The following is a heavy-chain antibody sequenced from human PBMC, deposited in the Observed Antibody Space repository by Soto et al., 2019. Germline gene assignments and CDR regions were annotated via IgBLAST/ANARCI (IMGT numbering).Heavy chain of an antibody. Sequence: VGSLRLSCASSVFTFSSYWMSWVRHSPGKWLEWVANIKQDGSEKYYVDSVKGRFTISRDNAKNSLYLQMNSLRAEDTAVYYCARARGPYYYDSSGYHDWFEPWGQGTLVTVSS. CDR1: VFTFSSYW. D-gene: IGHD3-22*01. CDR3: ARARGPYYYDSSGYHDWFEP. CDR2: IKQDGSEK. V-gene: IGHV3-7*01. J-gene: IGHJ5*02.